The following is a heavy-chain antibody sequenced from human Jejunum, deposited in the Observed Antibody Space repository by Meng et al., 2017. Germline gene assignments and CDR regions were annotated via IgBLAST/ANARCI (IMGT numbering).Heavy chain of an antibody. CDR2: VFDSGST. D-gene: IGHD4-17*01. CDR1: GGSVRGRRFY. V-gene: IGHV4-61*01. CDR3: ETDVYGDGLAYLDY. J-gene: IGHJ4*02. Sequence: ESGPGLVRPPEPMSLTGAMSGGSVRGRRFYWTRIRQPPGKGLEWIGYVFDSGSTKYNPSLSSRVTISADTSKNQFSLELSSVTAANTAVYYCETDVYGDGLAYLDYWGQGSLVTVSS.